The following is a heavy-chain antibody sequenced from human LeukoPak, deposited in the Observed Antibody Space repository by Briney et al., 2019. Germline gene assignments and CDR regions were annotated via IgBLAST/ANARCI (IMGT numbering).Heavy chain of an antibody. V-gene: IGHV1-3*01. D-gene: IGHD2-2*01. CDR2: INAGNGNT. J-gene: IGHJ5*02. CDR1: GYTFTSYA. CDR3: ARGPYCSSTSCLQRGNWFDP. Sequence: EASVKVSCKASGYTFTSYAMHWVRQAPGQRLEWMGWINAGNGNTKYSQKFQGRVTITRDTSASTAYMELSSLRSEDTAVYYCARGPYCSSTSCLQRGNWFDPWGQGTLVTVSS.